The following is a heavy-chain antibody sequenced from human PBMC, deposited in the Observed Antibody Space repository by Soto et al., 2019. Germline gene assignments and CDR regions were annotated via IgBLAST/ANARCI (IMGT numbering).Heavy chain of an antibody. CDR1: GGSFSGYY. Sequence: QVQLQQWGAGLLKPSETLSLTCAVYGGSFSGYYWSWIRQPPGKGLEWIGEINHSGSTNYNPSLKSRVTISVDTSKNQFSLKLSSVTAADTAVYYCARVGLTPGGDYYDFNWFDPWGQGTLVTVSS. V-gene: IGHV4-34*01. D-gene: IGHD2-21*01. CDR3: ARVGLTPGGDYYDFNWFDP. CDR2: INHSGST. J-gene: IGHJ5*02.